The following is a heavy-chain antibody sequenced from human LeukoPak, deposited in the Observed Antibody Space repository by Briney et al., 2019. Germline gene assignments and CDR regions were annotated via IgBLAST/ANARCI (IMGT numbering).Heavy chain of an antibody. V-gene: IGHV4-39*01. D-gene: IGHD5-18*01. CDR1: GGTITSSSYH. CDR3: ARLPRGGSSYGPLDA. CDR2: VYYSGST. Sequence: SETLSLTCTVSGGTITSSSYHWGWIRQPPGKGLEWIGSVYYSGSTYYNASLESRVAISVDTSRTQFSLKLSSVTAADAAVYYCARLPRGGSSYGPLDAWGQGTTVTVSS. J-gene: IGHJ6*02.